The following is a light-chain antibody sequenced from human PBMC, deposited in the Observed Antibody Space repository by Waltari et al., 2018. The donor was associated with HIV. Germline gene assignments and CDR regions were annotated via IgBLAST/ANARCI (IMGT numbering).Light chain of an antibody. CDR1: QRISTY. V-gene: IGKV1-39*01. CDR2: AAS. CDR3: QQANNNPYT. J-gene: IGKJ2*01. Sequence: DVQMTQSPSSLYASVGDTVSISCRASQRISTYLMWYQQKPGKAPRLLISAASNLQSGVPSRFSGSGSGTDFTLTINNLQPEDFASYYCQQANNNPYTFGQGTKVEIK.